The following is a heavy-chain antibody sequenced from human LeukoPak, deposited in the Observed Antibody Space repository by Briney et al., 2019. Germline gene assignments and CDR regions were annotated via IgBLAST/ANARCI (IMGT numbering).Heavy chain of an antibody. CDR2: IFYSGST. CDR3: ACSLNDYSNR. J-gene: IGHJ5*02. CDR1: GGSIRSYH. V-gene: IGHV4-59*08. Sequence: SETLSLTCTVSGGSIRSYHWSWIRQPPGKGLEWIGYIFYSGSTNYSPSLKSRITMSLDTSKSQFSLNLSSVTAADTAMYYCACSLNDYSNRWGQGTLVTVSS. D-gene: IGHD4-11*01.